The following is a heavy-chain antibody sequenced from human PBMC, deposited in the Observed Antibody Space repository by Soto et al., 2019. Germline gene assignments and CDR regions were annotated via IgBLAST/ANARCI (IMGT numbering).Heavy chain of an antibody. J-gene: IGHJ5*01. CDR1: GYSFTSDG. CDR2: ISAYNGNI. V-gene: IGHV1-18*04. D-gene: IGHD3-3*01. Sequence: ASVKVSCKSSGYSFTSDGISWVRQAPGQGLEWMGWISAYNGNINYAQNFKGRVNMTTDGSTRTVYMQLSSLRSDDTDVYYCERASQLHSYGVVVRTWFDYWGQGTLVTVSS. CDR3: ERASQLHSYGVVVRTWFDY.